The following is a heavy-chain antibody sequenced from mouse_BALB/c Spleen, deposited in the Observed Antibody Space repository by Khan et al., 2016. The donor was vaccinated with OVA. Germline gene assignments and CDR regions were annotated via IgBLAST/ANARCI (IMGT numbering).Heavy chain of an antibody. J-gene: IGHJ2*01. CDR2: INPSTGYT. CDR3: EKRGLRWDFDY. D-gene: IGHD1-1*01. CDR1: GYTFINYW. Sequence: QMQLEESGAELAKPGASVKMSCKASGYTFINYWMLWVKQRPGQGLEWIAYINPSTGYTEYTQNFKDQATLSADKSSSTAYMQMSSLTSEDSAVYYCEKRGLRWDFDYWGQGTTLTVSA. V-gene: IGHV1-7*01.